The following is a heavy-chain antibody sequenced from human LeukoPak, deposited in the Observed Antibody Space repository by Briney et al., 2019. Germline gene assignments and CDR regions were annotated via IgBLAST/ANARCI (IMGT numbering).Heavy chain of an antibody. CDR1: GFTFSTSA. CDR3: VGVRWFGGSNWFDP. CDR2: ISSNGGFT. J-gene: IGHJ5*02. Sequence: GGSLRLSCSASGFTFSTSAMHWVRQAPGKGLEYVSVISSNGGFTYYADSVKGRFTISRDNSKNTLHLQMSSLRADDTAVYYCVGVRWFGGSNWFDPWGQGTLVTVSS. D-gene: IGHD3-10*01. V-gene: IGHV3-64D*06.